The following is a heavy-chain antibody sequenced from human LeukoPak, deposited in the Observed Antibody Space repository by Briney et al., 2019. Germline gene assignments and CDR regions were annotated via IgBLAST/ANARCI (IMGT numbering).Heavy chain of an antibody. D-gene: IGHD2-2*01. CDR3: ARADCSSTSCYPPLVDY. CDR1: GGTFSSYA. Sequence: GASVKVSCKASGGTFSSYAISWVRQAPGQGLEWMGWISAYNGNTNYAQKLQGRVTMTTDTSTSTAYMELRSLRSDDTAVYYCARADCSSTSCYPPLVDYWGQGTLVTVSS. J-gene: IGHJ4*02. V-gene: IGHV1-18*01. CDR2: ISAYNGNT.